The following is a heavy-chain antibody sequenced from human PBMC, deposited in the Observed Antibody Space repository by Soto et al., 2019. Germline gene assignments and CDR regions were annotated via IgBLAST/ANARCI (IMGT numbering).Heavy chain of an antibody. Sequence: KASETLSLTCTVSGASITSYHWSWIRQPAGKGLEWIGRIYASGSTNYSPSLKSRVTLSIDTSKNQFSLKLNSVTAADTAVYYCAREGYYEVVYWGQGALVTVSS. CDR3: AREGYYEVVY. V-gene: IGHV4-4*07. CDR2: IYASGST. J-gene: IGHJ4*02. CDR1: GASITSYH. D-gene: IGHD3-22*01.